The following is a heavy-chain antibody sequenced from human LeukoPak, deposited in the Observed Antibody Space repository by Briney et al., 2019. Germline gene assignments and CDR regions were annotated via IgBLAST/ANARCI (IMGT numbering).Heavy chain of an antibody. Sequence: SETLSLTCSVSGGSMDNSYWNWIRQPAGKGLKWIGRIYATGTTDYNPSLRSRVTMSLDTSVNQFSLRLSSVTAADTAVYFCARDKAVDSDISGYYYNRGLDCWGQGTLVTISS. D-gene: IGHD3-22*01. CDR3: ARDKAVDSDISGYYYNRGLDC. J-gene: IGHJ4*02. CDR2: IYATGTT. CDR1: GGSMDNSY. V-gene: IGHV4-4*07.